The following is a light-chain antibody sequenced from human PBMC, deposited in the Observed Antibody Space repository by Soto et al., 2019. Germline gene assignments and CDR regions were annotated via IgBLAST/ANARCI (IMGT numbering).Light chain of an antibody. V-gene: IGKV3D-15*01. CDR3: QQYNNWPPT. Sequence: EIVMTQSPATLSVSPGERATLSCRASQSVSSNLAWYQQKPGQAPRLLIDGASIRATGIPARFSGSGSGTDFTLTISSLQSEDFAVYYFQQYNNWPPTFGQGTKVEIK. J-gene: IGKJ1*01. CDR1: QSVSSN. CDR2: GAS.